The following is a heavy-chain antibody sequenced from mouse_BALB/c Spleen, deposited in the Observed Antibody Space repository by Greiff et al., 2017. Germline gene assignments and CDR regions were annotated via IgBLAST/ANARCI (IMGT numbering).Heavy chain of an antibody. CDR1: GYAFSSSW. V-gene: IGHV1-82*01. CDR2: IYPGDGDT. Sequence: VQLQQSGPELVKPGASVKISCKASGYAFSSSWMNWVKQRPGQGLEWIGRIYPGDGDTNYNGKFKGKATLTADKSSSTAYMQLSSLTSVDSAVYFCATPAWFAYWGQGTLVTVSA. CDR3: ATPAWFAY. J-gene: IGHJ3*01.